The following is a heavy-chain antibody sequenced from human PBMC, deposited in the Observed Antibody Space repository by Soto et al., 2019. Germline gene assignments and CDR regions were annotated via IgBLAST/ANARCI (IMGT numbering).Heavy chain of an antibody. CDR1: EFTFSNYA. Sequence: QVQLVESGGGVVQPGRSLRLSCAASEFTFSNYAMHWVHQTPGKGLEWVAVISYDGSAKNYPDSVKGRFTISRDNSKNTLYLQMSSLRAEDTAVYYCARDQGMSGKYFDLWGRGTLVTVSS. V-gene: IGHV3-30-3*01. CDR3: ARDQGMSGKYFDL. J-gene: IGHJ2*01. D-gene: IGHD6-25*01. CDR2: ISYDGSAK.